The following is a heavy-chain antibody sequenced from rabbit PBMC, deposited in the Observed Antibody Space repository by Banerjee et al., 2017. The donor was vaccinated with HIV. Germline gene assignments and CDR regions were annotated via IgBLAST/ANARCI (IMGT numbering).Heavy chain of an antibody. CDR1: GFSFSTPSY. D-gene: IGHD2-1*01. CDR2: IYVAGSGSA. J-gene: IGHJ4*01. CDR3: ARVNADNVDWIYFFNL. V-gene: IGHV1S40*01. Sequence: QSLEESGGDLVKPGASLTLTCNASGFSFSTPSYLCWVRQAPGTGLEWIACIYVAGSGSAYYANWAKARFTISKTSSTTVTLQMTSLTAADTATYFCARVNADNVDWIYFFNLWGPGTLVTVS.